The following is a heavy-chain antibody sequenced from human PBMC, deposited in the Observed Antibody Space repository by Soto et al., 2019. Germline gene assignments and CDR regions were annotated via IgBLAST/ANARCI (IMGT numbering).Heavy chain of an antibody. CDR2: INAGNGNT. J-gene: IGHJ4*02. D-gene: IGHD6-19*01. CDR3: ARGISPSGWYLVYY. Sequence: ASVKVSCKASGYTFTSYAMHWVRQAPGQRLEWMGWINAGNGNTKYSQKFQGRVTITRDTSASTAYMELSSLRSEDTAVYYCARGISPSGWYLVYYWGQGTLVTVSS. V-gene: IGHV1-3*01. CDR1: GYTFTSYA.